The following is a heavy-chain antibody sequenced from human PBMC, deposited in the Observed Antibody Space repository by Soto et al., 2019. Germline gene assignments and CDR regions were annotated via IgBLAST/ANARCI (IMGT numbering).Heavy chain of an antibody. V-gene: IGHV3-23*01. CDR3: AKDAISGDGIWLMDS. CDR2: LLRSGSSA. D-gene: IGHD4-17*01. CDR1: GFTFRNYA. J-gene: IGHJ5*02. Sequence: GGSLRLSCAASGFTFRNYAMTWARQAPGRGLEWVSSLLRSGSSAYYADSVRGRFSISSDTSANSLYLQMDNLRAEDTAIYYCAKDAISGDGIWLMDSWGQGTVVTVSS.